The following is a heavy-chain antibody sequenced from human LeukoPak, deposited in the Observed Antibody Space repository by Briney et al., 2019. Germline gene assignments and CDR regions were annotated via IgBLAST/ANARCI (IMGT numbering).Heavy chain of an antibody. J-gene: IGHJ6*03. CDR3: ARGMGGWYYYYYMDV. Sequence: ASVKVSCKASGYTFTSYDINWVRQATGQGLEWMGWMNPNSGNAGYAQKFQGRVTMTRNTSISTAYMELSSLRSEDTAVYYCARGMGGWYYYYYMDVWGKGTMVTVSS. D-gene: IGHD1-26*01. V-gene: IGHV1-8*01. CDR2: MNPNSGNA. CDR1: GYTFTSYD.